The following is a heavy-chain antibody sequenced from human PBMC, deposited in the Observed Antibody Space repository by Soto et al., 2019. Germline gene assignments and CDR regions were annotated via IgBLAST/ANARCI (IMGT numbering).Heavy chain of an antibody. J-gene: IGHJ6*02. V-gene: IGHV1-18*01. CDR1: GYSFTRYG. D-gene: IGHD3-16*01. Sequence: QVQLVQSRAEVKNPGASVKVSCKASGYSFTRYGIAWARQAPGQGLEWMGWINTYNGNTNHAQNLQGRVTLTTDTSTSTAYMELTSLRSNDTAIYYCAMVDVYVTPSPQDVWGQGTTVSVSS. CDR3: AMVDVYVTPSPQDV. CDR2: INTYNGNT.